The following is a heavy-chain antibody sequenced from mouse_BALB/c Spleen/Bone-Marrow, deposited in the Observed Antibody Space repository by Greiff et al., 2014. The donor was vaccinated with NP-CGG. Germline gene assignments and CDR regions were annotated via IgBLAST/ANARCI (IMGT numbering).Heavy chain of an antibody. J-gene: IGHJ1*01. CDR1: GYTFTSYW. Sequence: LEESGAELAKPGASVKMSCKASGYTFTSYWMHWVKQRPGQGLEWIGYINPSTGYTEYNQKFKDKATLTADKSSSTAYMQLSSLTSEDSAVYYCARVWYFDVWGAGTTVTVSS. V-gene: IGHV1-7*01. CDR3: ARVWYFDV. CDR2: INPSTGYT.